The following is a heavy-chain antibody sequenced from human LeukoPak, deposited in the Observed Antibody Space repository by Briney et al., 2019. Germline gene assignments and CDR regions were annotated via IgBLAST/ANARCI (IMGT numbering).Heavy chain of an antibody. Sequence: ASVKVSCKASGGTFSSYAISWVRQAPGQGLEWMGRIIPILGIANYAQKFQGRVTITADKSTSTAYMELSSLRSEDTAVYYCAREGRYEGLVEDWGQGTLVTVSS. CDR2: IIPILGIA. CDR3: AREGRYEGLVED. J-gene: IGHJ4*02. CDR1: GGTFSSYA. V-gene: IGHV1-69*04. D-gene: IGHD3-9*01.